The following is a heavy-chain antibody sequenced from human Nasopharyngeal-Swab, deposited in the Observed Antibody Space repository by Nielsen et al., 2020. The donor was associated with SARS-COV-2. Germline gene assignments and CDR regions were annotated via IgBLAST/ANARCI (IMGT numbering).Heavy chain of an antibody. CDR2: ISSSGSTI. V-gene: IGHV3-48*03. CDR3: ARGGAWSPVRAFDI. J-gene: IGHJ3*02. Sequence: GESLKISCAASGFTFSSYEMNWVRQAPGKGLEWVSYISSSGSTIYYADSVKGRFTISRGNAKNSLYLQMSSLRAEDTAVYYCARGGAWSPVRAFDIWGQGTMVTVSS. D-gene: IGHD3-3*01. CDR1: GFTFSSYE.